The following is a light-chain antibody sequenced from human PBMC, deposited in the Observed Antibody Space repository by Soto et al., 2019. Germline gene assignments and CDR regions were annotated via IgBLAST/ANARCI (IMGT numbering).Light chain of an antibody. CDR2: RAS. V-gene: IGKV1-5*03. CDR1: QTISRW. J-gene: IGKJ1*01. CDR3: QQYQTCT. Sequence: DIQMTQSPLTLSASVGDRVTITCRASQTISRWLAWYQQKPGKAPKLLIYRASSLESGVPSRFSGSGSGTEFPLTISSLQSDDSATYYCQQYQTCTFGQGTKVEIK.